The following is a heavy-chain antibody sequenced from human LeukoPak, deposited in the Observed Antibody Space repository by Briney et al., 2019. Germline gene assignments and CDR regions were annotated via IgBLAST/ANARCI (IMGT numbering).Heavy chain of an antibody. D-gene: IGHD2-2*01. CDR1: GGTFSSYA. CDR2: IIPIFGTA. Sequence: SVTVSCKASGGTFSSYAISWVRQAPGQGLEWMGGIIPIFGTANYAQKFQGRVTITADESTSTAYMELSSLRSEDTAVYYCARASSPICSSTSCYAVNYYYGMDVWGQGTTVTVSS. CDR3: ARASSPICSSTSCYAVNYYYGMDV. V-gene: IGHV1-69*13. J-gene: IGHJ6*02.